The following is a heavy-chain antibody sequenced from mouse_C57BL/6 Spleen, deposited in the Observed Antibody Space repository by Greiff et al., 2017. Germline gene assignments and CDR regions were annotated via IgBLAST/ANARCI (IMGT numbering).Heavy chain of an antibody. D-gene: IGHD2-4*01. V-gene: IGHV1-81*01. CDR1: GYTFTSYG. CDR2: IYPRSGNT. J-gene: IGHJ3*01. Sequence: QVQLKESGAELARPGASVKLSCKASGYTFTSYGISWVKQRTGQGLEWIGEIYPRSGNTYYNEKFKGKATLTADKSSSTAYMELRSLTSEDSAVYFCAYDYPFAYWGQGTLVTVSA. CDR3: AYDYPFAY.